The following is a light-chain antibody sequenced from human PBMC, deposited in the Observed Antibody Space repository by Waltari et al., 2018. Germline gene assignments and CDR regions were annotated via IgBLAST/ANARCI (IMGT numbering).Light chain of an antibody. V-gene: IGLV3-19*01. J-gene: IGLJ2*01. CDR2: GKN. CDR3: HSRDSSGHVV. Sequence: SSELTQDPSVSVAVGQTVRITSPGGILSTYYVSWFHQRPGPAPALVIYGKNNRPSGIPDRFSASSSGSTASLTIIGAQAEDEADYYCHSRDSSGHVVIGGGTKLTVV. CDR1: ILSTYY.